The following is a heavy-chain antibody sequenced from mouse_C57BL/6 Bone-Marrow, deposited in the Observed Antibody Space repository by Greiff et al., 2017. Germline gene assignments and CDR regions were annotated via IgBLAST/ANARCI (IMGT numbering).Heavy chain of an antibody. V-gene: IGHV1-55*01. J-gene: IGHJ2*01. CDR2: IYPTSGRT. CDR3: ARSGPLGRSCDY. Sequence: QFQLQQPGAELVKPGASVKMSCKASGYTFTSYWITWVKQRPGQGLEWIGDIYPTSGRTNYNEKFKSKAILTVDTSSNTAYMQLSSLTSEDSAVFYCARSGPLGRSCDYWGQGTTLTVSS. CDR1: GYTFTSYW. D-gene: IGHD4-1*01.